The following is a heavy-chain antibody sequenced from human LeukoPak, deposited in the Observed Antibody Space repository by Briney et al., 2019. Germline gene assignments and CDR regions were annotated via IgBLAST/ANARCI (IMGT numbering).Heavy chain of an antibody. CDR2: TYYRSTWYN. Sequence: SQTLSLTCAISGDSVSSNSVTWNWIRQTPSRGLEWLGRTYYRSTWYNDYAVSVRGRITVNPDTSKNQFSLHLNSVTPEDTAVYYCARRLTQYDCFDPWGQGILVTVSS. CDR3: ARRLTQYDCFDP. D-gene: IGHD2-2*01. CDR1: GDSVSSNSVT. V-gene: IGHV6-1*01. J-gene: IGHJ5*02.